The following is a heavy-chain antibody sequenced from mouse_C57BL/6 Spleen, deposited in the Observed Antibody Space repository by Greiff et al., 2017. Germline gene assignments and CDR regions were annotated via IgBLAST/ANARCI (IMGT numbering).Heavy chain of an antibody. Sequence: QVQLQQSDAELVKPGASVKISCKVSGYTFTDHTIHWMKQRPEQGLEWIGYIYPRDGSTKYNEKFKGKATLTADKSSSTAYMQLNSLTSEDSAVYFCARGDYGSSYGGDYFDYWGQGTTLTVSS. D-gene: IGHD1-1*01. V-gene: IGHV1-78*01. CDR2: IYPRDGST. CDR3: ARGDYGSSYGGDYFDY. J-gene: IGHJ2*01. CDR1: GYTFTDHT.